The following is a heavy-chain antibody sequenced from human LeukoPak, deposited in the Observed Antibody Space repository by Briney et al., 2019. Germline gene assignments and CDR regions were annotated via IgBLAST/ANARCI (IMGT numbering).Heavy chain of an antibody. Sequence: SETLSLTCTVSGGSISSSSYYWSWIRQPPGKGLEWIGYIYYSGSTNYNPSLKSRVTISVDTSKNQFSLKLSSVTAADTAVYYCARGPKEEMATDPYYYGMDVWGQGTTVTVSS. CDR3: ARGPKEEMATDPYYYGMDV. D-gene: IGHD5-24*01. CDR2: IYYSGST. J-gene: IGHJ6*02. V-gene: IGHV4-61*05. CDR1: GGSISSSSYY.